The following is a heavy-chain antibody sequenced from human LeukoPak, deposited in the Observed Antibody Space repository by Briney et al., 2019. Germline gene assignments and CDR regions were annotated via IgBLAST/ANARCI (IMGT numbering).Heavy chain of an antibody. CDR3: ARVRCSGGSRYFAHFDY. CDR1: GGSISSGGYY. D-gene: IGHD2-15*01. Sequence: PSQTLSLTCTVSGGSISSGGYYWSWIRQHPGKGLEWIGYIYYSGSTYYNPSLKSRVTISVDTSKNQFSLKLSSVTAADTAVYYCARVRCSGGSRYFAHFDYWGQGTLVTVSS. J-gene: IGHJ4*02. V-gene: IGHV4-31*03. CDR2: IYYSGST.